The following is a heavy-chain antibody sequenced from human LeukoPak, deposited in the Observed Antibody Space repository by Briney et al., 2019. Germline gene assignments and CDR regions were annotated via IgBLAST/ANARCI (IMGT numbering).Heavy chain of an antibody. Sequence: ASVKVSCKAAGYTFTGYYMFWVRQAPGQGLEWMGRINPNSGDTDYAQKFQGRVTMTRDTSISTAYMELSGLRSDDTAVYYCASISEVWSGYYTVHFDYWGQGTLVTVSS. CDR2: INPNSGDT. CDR1: GYTFTGYY. J-gene: IGHJ4*02. CDR3: ASISEVWSGYYTVHFDY. D-gene: IGHD3-3*01. V-gene: IGHV1-2*06.